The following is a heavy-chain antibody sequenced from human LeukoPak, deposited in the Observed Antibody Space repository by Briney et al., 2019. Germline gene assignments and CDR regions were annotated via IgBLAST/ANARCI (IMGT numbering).Heavy chain of an antibody. Sequence: GGSLILSCAASGFTVSSNYMNWVRQAPGKGLEWLSVLYSASTTYYADSVKGRFTISRDNSKNTLYLQMNSPRAEDTAVYYCAKGFGGYYDFWSGYYIGGTIDYWGQGTLVTVSS. V-gene: IGHV3-66*01. CDR2: LYSASTT. J-gene: IGHJ4*02. CDR1: GFTVSSNY. CDR3: AKGFGGYYDFWSGYYIGGTIDY. D-gene: IGHD3-3*01.